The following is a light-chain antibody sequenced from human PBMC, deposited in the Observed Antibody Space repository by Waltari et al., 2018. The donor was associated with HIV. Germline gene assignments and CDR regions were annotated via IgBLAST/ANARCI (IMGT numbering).Light chain of an antibody. Sequence: QSVLTHPPSASAAPRQKVTVSCSGSRSTLAENHVSWYQQLPGTAPNLLISPNNMRPSGIPDRFSGSKSGTSATLAITGLQTGDEADYYCGTWHSSLSSGVVFGGGTKLTVL. CDR2: PNN. J-gene: IGLJ2*01. CDR3: GTWHSSLSSGVV. CDR1: RSTLAENH. V-gene: IGLV1-51*02.